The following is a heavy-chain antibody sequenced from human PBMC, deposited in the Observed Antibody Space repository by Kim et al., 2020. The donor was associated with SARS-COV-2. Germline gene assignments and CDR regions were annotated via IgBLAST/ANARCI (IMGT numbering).Heavy chain of an antibody. CDR2: SEK. Sequence: SEKYYVGSVKGRYTISRDNAKNSLYLQMNSLRAEDTAVYYCARARAAGDSWGQGTLVTVSS. CDR3: ARARAAGDS. J-gene: IGHJ5*01. D-gene: IGHD6-13*01. V-gene: IGHV3-7*01.